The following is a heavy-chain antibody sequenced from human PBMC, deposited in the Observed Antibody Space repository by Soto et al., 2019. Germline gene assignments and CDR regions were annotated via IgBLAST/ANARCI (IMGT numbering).Heavy chain of an antibody. CDR1: GGSISSGGYS. D-gene: IGHD3-10*01. CDR3: ARVRGGYYYAMDV. CDR2: IYHSGST. Sequence: SDTLSLTCAVSGGSISSGGYSWSWIRQPPGKGLEWIGYIYHSGSTYYNPSLKSRVTISVDRSKNQFSLKLSSVTAADTAVYYCARVRGGYYYAMDVGVQGTTVTVAS. V-gene: IGHV4-30-2*01. J-gene: IGHJ6*02.